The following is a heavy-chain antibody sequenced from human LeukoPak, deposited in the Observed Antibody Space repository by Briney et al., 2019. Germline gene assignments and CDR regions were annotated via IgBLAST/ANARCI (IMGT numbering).Heavy chain of an antibody. Sequence: GGSLRLSCAASGFTFSSYAMHWVRQAPGEGLEWVAVISYDGSNKYYADSVKGRFTISRDNSKNTLYLQMNSLRAEDTAVYYCARAWELFPNFDYWGQGTLVTVSS. CDR3: ARAWELFPNFDY. V-gene: IGHV3-30-3*01. CDR1: GFTFSSYA. D-gene: IGHD3-10*01. CDR2: ISYDGSNK. J-gene: IGHJ4*02.